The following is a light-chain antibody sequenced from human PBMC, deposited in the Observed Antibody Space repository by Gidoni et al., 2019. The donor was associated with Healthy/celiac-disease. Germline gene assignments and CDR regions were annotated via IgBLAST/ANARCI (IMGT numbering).Light chain of an antibody. CDR1: QDLSNY. Sequence: DIQMTQSPSSLSASVGDRVTITCQASQDLSNYLNWYQQKPGKAPKLLISYASNLETGVPSRFSGRGSGTDFTFTISSLQPEEIATYYCQQYDNPPPTFGGGTKVEIK. CDR2: YAS. J-gene: IGKJ4*01. V-gene: IGKV1-33*01. CDR3: QQYDNPPPT.